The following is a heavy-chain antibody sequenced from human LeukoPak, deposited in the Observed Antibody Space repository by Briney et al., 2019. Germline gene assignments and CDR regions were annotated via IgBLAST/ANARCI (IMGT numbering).Heavy chain of an antibody. J-gene: IGHJ4*02. D-gene: IGHD6-6*01. Sequence: SETLSLTCAVYGGSFSGYYWSWIRQPPGKGLEWIGEINHSGSTNYNPSLKSRVTISIDTSKNQFSPKLSSVTAADTAVYYCASDGSSSFDYWGQGTLVTVSS. CDR2: INHSGST. CDR3: ASDGSSSFDY. CDR1: GGSFSGYY. V-gene: IGHV4-34*01.